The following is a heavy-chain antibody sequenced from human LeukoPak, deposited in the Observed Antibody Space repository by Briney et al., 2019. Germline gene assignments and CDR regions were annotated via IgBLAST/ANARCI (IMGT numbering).Heavy chain of an antibody. V-gene: IGHV1-69*13. CDR3: ARGRVSSSTWYSTYYYYFYMDV. CDR1: GGTFSSYA. D-gene: IGHD6-13*01. Sequence: SVKVSCKASGGTFSSYAISWVRQAPGQGLEWMGGVIPMFDTANYAQKFQGRVTITADESTTTAYMELSSLRSEDTAVYFCARGRVSSSTWYSTYYYYFYMDVWGKGTTVTVSS. J-gene: IGHJ6*03. CDR2: VIPMFDTA.